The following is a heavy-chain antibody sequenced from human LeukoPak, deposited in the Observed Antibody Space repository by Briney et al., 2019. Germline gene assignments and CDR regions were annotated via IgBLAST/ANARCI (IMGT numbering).Heavy chain of an antibody. CDR2: IYFSGST. CDR1: GGSISSYY. V-gene: IGHV4-59*01. J-gene: IGHJ4*02. D-gene: IGHD6-13*01. CDR3: VIAAAGPYYFDY. Sequence: SETLSLTCTVSGGSISSYYWSWIRQPPGKGLEWIGYIYFSGSTNYNPSLKSRVTISVDTSKNQFSLKLSSVTAADTAVYYCVIAAAGPYYFDYWGQGTLVTVSS.